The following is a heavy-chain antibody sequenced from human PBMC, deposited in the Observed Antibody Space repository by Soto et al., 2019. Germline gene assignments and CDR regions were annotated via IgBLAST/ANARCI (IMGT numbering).Heavy chain of an antibody. D-gene: IGHD2-21*01. CDR1: GTSISSSYW. V-gene: IGHV4-4*02. CDR3: ATVPPRIVVVLAEFPT. J-gene: IGHJ4*02. CDR2: IYHNGIT. Sequence: QVQLKQSDPGLVRPSGTLSLTCRVSGTSISSSYWWAWVRQSPGKGLEWIGEIYHNGITKYNPSLKSRVSMSIDKSNNQFSLKLTSVTAADTAVYYCATVPPRIVVVLAEFPTWGQGTLVTVSS.